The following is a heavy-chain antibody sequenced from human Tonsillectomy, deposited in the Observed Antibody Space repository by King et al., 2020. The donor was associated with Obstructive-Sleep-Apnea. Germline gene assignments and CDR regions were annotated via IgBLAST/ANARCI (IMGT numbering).Heavy chain of an antibody. V-gene: IGHV4-59*01. D-gene: IGHD3-10*01. J-gene: IGHJ4*02. CDR1: GGSIGSYF. Sequence: QLQASGPGLVPPSEPLSLTCRVSGGSIGSYFWTWIRQPPGKGLAWLGCISYTGSTTYNPSLTSRLPLSIDTSKTPFSLKLTSVTAADKAVDYCARGPNVYGSGRSYCDYGGQGALVTVSS. CDR3: ARGPNVYGSGRSYCDY. CDR2: ISYTGST.